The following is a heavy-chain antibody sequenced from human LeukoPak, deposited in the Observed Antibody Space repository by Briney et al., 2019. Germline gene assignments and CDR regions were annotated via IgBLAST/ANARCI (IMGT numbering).Heavy chain of an antibody. CDR3: ARLVTMIVVVQVSDY. CDR2: INPNSGGT. CDR1: GYTFTGYY. V-gene: IGHV1-2*02. J-gene: IGHJ4*02. D-gene: IGHD3-22*01. Sequence: ASVKVSCKASGYTFTGYYMHWVRQAPGQGLEWMGWINPNSGGTSYAQKFQGRVTMTRDTSISTAYMELSRLRSDDTAVYYCARLVTMIVVVQVSDYWGQGTLVTVSS.